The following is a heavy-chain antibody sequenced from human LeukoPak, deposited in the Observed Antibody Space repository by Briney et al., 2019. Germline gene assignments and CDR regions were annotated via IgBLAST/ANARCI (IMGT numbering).Heavy chain of an antibody. V-gene: IGHV3-66*01. J-gene: IGHJ4*02. CDR1: GFTVSSNY. CDR3: ARCPGYCSGGSCYPRYYYYFDY. D-gene: IGHD2-15*01. Sequence: GGSLRLSCAASGFTVSSNYMSWVRQAPGKGLEWVSVIYSGGSTYYADSVKGRFTISGDNSKNTLYLQMNSLRAEDTAVYYCARCPGYCSGGSCYPRYYYYFDYWGQGTLVTVSS. CDR2: IYSGGST.